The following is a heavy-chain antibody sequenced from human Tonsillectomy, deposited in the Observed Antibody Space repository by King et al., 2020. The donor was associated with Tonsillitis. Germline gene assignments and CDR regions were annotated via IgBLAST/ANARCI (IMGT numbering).Heavy chain of an antibody. CDR1: DYSISDGSY. CDR2: IYHSGTT. Sequence: VQLQESGPRLVKPSETLSLTCTVSDYSISDGSYWGWIRQPPGKGLEWIGSIYHSGTTYYNPSLKSRVTISVDTSKNQFSLKLSSVTAADTAVYYCARSRVGATAFDPWGQGTLVTVSS. CDR3: ARSRVGATAFDP. D-gene: IGHD1-26*01. V-gene: IGHV4-38-2*02. J-gene: IGHJ5*02.